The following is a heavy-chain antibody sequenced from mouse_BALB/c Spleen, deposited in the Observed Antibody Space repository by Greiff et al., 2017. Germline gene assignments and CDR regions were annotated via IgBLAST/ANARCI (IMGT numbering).Heavy chain of an antibody. V-gene: IGHV3-6*02. CDR1: GYSITSGYY. D-gene: IGHD1-2*01. J-gene: IGHJ4*01. CDR2: ISYDGSN. Sequence: DVKLQESGPGLVKPSQSLSLTCSVTGYSITSGYYWNWIRQFPGNKLEWMGYISYDGSNNYNPSLKNRISITRDTSKNQFFLKLNSVTTEDTATYYCARPTTAGVMDYWGQGTSVTVSS. CDR3: ARPTTAGVMDY.